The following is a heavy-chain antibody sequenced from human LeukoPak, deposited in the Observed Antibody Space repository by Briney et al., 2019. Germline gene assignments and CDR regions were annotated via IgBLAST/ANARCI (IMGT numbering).Heavy chain of an antibody. Sequence: PSETLSLTCTVSGASVSSDYWSWVRQPPGKGLEWIGYIYYSGSTNYNPSLESRVTISVATSKNQFSLKLSSVTAADTALYYCARALSRTHWDGFDIWGQGTMVTVPS. CDR1: GASVSSDY. CDR2: IYYSGST. J-gene: IGHJ3*02. CDR3: ARALSRTHWDGFDI. D-gene: IGHD1-26*01. V-gene: IGHV4-59*02.